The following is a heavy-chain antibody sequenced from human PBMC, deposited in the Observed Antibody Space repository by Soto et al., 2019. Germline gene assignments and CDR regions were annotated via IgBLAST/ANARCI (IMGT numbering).Heavy chain of an antibody. CDR3: ARGRAYDFWSGYFPAMNYYYYYGMDV. CDR1: GGSISIGDYY. J-gene: IGHJ6*02. D-gene: IGHD3-3*01. CDR2: IYYSGST. Sequence: SETLSLTCTVSGGSISIGDYYWSCIRQPPGKGLEWIGYIYYSGSTYYNPSLKSRVTISVDTSKNQFSLKLSSVTAADTAVYYCARGRAYDFWSGYFPAMNYYYYYGMDVWGQGTTVTVSS. V-gene: IGHV4-30-4*01.